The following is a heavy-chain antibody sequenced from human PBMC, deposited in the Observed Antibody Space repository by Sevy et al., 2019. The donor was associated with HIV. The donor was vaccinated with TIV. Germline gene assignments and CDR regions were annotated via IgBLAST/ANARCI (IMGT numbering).Heavy chain of an antibody. Sequence: SETLSLTCSVSSGSISSSSYYWGWIRQPPGKGLEWIGTIYYCGSTYYSPSLKSRVSISVDTSKNQFSLKLISVTAADTVVYYCAIVVYGDYVNYFDPWGQGTLVTVSS. J-gene: IGHJ5*02. CDR2: IYYCGST. V-gene: IGHV4-39*01. CDR3: AIVVYGDYVNYFDP. CDR1: SGSISSSSYY. D-gene: IGHD4-17*01.